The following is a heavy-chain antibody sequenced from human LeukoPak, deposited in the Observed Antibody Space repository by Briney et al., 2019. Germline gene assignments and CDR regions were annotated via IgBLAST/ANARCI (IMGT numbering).Heavy chain of an antibody. Sequence: GGSLRLSCAAPGFTFSDYYMSWIRQAPGKGLEWVSHISSSGSTIYYADSVKGRFTISRDNAKNSLFLQLNSLRAEDTAVYYCARDWYSGSYPLDYWGQGTLVTVSS. V-gene: IGHV3-11*04. CDR2: ISSSGSTI. D-gene: IGHD1-26*01. CDR1: GFTFSDYY. CDR3: ARDWYSGSYPLDY. J-gene: IGHJ4*02.